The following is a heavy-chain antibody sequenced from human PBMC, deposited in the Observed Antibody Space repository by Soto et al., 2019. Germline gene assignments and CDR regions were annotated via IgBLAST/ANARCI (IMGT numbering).Heavy chain of an antibody. CDR3: ARAVTGTPDY. D-gene: IGHD1-7*01. J-gene: IGHJ4*02. Sequence: EVQLVESGGGLVQPGGSLRLSCATSGFTISNFWMTWVRRAPGKGLEWVANIKQDGSEKYYVDSVKGRFTISRDNAKNSLYLQMNSLRAEDTAVYYCARAVTGTPDYWGQGTLVTVSS. CDR1: GFTISNFW. V-gene: IGHV3-7*01. CDR2: IKQDGSEK.